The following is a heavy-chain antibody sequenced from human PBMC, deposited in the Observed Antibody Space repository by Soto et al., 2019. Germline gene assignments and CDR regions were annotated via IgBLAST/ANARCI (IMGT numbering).Heavy chain of an antibody. CDR3: ASSPIAAAGTWFDP. D-gene: IGHD6-13*01. V-gene: IGHV4-38-2*01. CDR1: CYFLTRGSF. Sequence: KPSETLSLTWVVFCYFLTRGSFWGWIRRPPGKGLEWIGMIWHSGSTYYNPSLRSRVTISVDKSKNQFSLELSSVTAADTAVYYCASSPIAAAGTWFDPWGQGTLVTVLL. J-gene: IGHJ5*02. CDR2: IWHSGST.